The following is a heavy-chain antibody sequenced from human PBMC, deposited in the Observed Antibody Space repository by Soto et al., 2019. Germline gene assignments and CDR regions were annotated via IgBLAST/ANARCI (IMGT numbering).Heavy chain of an antibody. D-gene: IGHD3-16*01. CDR3: ATFAARFARSLDF. CDR1: GYDFTTSW. V-gene: IGHV5-51*01. Sequence: GESLKISCQASGYDFTTSWIAWVCHMPGKGLEFVGIVYPHDSDTRYNPTFQGQVTISADKSTNTAYLQWNSLEASDTAIYYCATFAARFARSLDFWGQGTLVTVSS. CDR2: VYPHDSDT. J-gene: IGHJ4*02.